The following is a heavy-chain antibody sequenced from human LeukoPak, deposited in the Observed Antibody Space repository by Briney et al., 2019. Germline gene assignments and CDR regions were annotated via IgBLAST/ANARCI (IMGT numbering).Heavy chain of an antibody. CDR2: ISYDGSNK. D-gene: IGHD4-17*01. Sequence: TGGSLRLSCAVSGFTFTTYAMTWVRQAPGKGLEWVAVISYDGSNKYYADSVKGRFTISRDNSKNTLYLQMNSLRAEDTAVYYCAKDLKRGDYGDYLDYWGQGTLVTVSS. CDR1: GFTFTTYA. J-gene: IGHJ4*02. V-gene: IGHV3-30*18. CDR3: AKDLKRGDYGDYLDY.